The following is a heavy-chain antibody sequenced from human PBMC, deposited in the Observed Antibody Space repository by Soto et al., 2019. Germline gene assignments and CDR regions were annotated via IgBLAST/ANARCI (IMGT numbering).Heavy chain of an antibody. CDR2: IDPSDSYT. V-gene: IGHV5-10-1*01. CDR3: ARLGKQLDSNYYYYGMDV. J-gene: IGHJ6*02. D-gene: IGHD6-13*01. Sequence: GESLKISCKGSGYSFTSYWISWVRQMPGKGLEWMGRIDPSDSYTNYSPSFQGHVTISADKSISTAYLQWSSLKASDTAMYYCARLGKQLDSNYYYYGMDVCGQGTTVTVSS. CDR1: GYSFTSYW.